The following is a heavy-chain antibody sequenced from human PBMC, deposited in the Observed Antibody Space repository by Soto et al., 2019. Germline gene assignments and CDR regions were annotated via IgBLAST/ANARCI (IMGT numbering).Heavy chain of an antibody. CDR2: IYHSGNT. D-gene: IGHD5-12*01. V-gene: IGHV4-4*02. CDR1: GGSISPDNW. CDR3: ARGGRWLFDY. J-gene: IGHJ4*02. Sequence: QVQLMESGPGLVKPSGTLSLTCAVSGGSISPDNWWSWVRQPPGKGLEWVGEIYHSGNTNYNPSLKSRLTISIDKSKDQFSLDVTFVTAADTAVYYCARGGRWLFDYWGQGALVTVSS.